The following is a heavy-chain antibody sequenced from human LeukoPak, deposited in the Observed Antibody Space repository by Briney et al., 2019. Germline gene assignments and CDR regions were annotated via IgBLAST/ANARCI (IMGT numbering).Heavy chain of an antibody. CDR3: TGSYGYGPYVY. CDR1: GFTFGDYA. CDR2: IRRKVYGGTT. J-gene: IGHJ4*02. D-gene: IGHD5-18*01. V-gene: IGHV3-49*04. Sequence: GGSLRLSCTASGFTFGDYAMRWVSQAPGKGLEWVGFIRRKVYGGTTEYAASVKGRFSISRDDSKSIAYLQMNSLKTEDTAVYYCTGSYGYGPYVYWGQGTLVTVSS.